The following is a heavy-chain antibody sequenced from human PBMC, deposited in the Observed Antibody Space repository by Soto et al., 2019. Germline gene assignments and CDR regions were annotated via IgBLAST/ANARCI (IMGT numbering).Heavy chain of an antibody. CDR3: ARDYGLWSRAFDI. D-gene: IGHD3-10*01. Sequence: QLQLQESGPGLVKPSEILSLTCSVSGGSLNSFTSDWGWIRQTPGKGLEWIGTINYSGTTYYNASLKSRVTISVDTSKNQFSLKVNSVTAADTAVYYCARDYGLWSRAFDIWGQGTMVIVSS. V-gene: IGHV4-39*02. CDR1: GGSLNSFTSD. J-gene: IGHJ3*02. CDR2: INYSGTT.